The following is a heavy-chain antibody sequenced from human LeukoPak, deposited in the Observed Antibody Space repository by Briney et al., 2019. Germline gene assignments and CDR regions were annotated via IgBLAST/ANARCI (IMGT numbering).Heavy chain of an antibody. Sequence: PGGSLRLSCAASGFTFSSYWMTWVRQAPGKGLEWVAKIKQDGSEKYYVDSVKGRFTISRDNAKNSLYLQINSLGAEYTAVYYCARRGTSSSWAHFDYWGQGTLVTVSS. CDR1: GFTFSSYW. J-gene: IGHJ4*02. D-gene: IGHD6-13*01. CDR2: IKQDGSEK. CDR3: ARRGTSSSWAHFDY. V-gene: IGHV3-7*05.